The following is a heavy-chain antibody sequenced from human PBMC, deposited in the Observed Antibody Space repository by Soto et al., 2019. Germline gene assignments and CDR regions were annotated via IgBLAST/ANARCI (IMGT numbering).Heavy chain of an antibody. CDR1: GFTFSSYG. J-gene: IGHJ4*02. V-gene: IGHV3-30*18. CDR3: AKDPTVGSGWQKGGYYFDY. CDR2: ISYDGSNK. D-gene: IGHD6-19*01. Sequence: GGSLRLSCAASGFTFSSYGMHWVRQAPGKGLEWVAVISYDGSNKYYADSVKGRFTISRDNSKNTLYLQMNSLRAEDTAVYYCAKDPTVGSGWQKGGYYFDYWGQGTLVTVSS.